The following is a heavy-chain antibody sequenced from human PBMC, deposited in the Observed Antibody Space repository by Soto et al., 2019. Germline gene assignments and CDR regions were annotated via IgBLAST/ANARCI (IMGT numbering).Heavy chain of an antibody. CDR2: INAGNGNT. CDR1: GYTFTSYA. V-gene: IGHV1-3*01. D-gene: IGHD3-22*01. CDR3: ARVDRGTYGMDV. J-gene: IGHJ6*02. Sequence: QVQLVQSGAEVKKPGASVKVSCKDSGYTFTSYAMHWVRQAPGQRLEWMGWINAGNGNTKYSQKFQGRVTITRDTSASTAYMELSSLRSEDTAVYYCARVDRGTYGMDVWGQGTTVTVSS.